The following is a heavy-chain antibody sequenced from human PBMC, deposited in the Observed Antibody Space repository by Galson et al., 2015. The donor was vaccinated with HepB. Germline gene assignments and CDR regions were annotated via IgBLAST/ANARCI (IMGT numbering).Heavy chain of an antibody. CDR2: INPIADTT. V-gene: IGHV1-69*13. Sequence: SVKVSCKASGGTFSSYGISWVRQASGHGLEWMGGINPIADTTNYAQKFQGRVTIIADDSKSTGYLELSSLTSEDTAVYYCARGRVVPDADYPLGRSRGLDVWGQGTTVTVSS. D-gene: IGHD4-17*01. J-gene: IGHJ6*02. CDR1: GGTFSSYG. CDR3: ARGRVVPDADYPLGRSRGLDV.